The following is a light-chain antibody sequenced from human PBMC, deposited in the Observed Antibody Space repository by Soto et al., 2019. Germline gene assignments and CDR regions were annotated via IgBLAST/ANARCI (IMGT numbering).Light chain of an antibody. V-gene: IGKV1-5*01. Sequence: DIPMTLSPSTLSASVGNRDTIPCRASQSISTWLAWYQHKPGKAPNLLIYDGSTLESGVPSRFSGSGSGTEFTLTITSLQSEDFALYYCQHNDTCRLTFGGGTKVDI. CDR3: QHNDTCRLT. CDR1: QSISTW. J-gene: IGKJ4*01. CDR2: DGS.